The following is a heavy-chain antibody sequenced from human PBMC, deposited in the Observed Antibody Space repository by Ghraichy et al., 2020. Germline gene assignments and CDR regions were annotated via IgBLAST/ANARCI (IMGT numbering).Heavy chain of an antibody. V-gene: IGHV3-33*01. D-gene: IGHD6-6*01. CDR3: ARDGVIAARHPYYYYMDV. J-gene: IGHJ6*03. CDR1: GFTFSSYG. CDR2: IWYDGSNK. Sequence: GGSLRLSCAASGFTFSSYGMHWVRQAPGKGLEWVAVIWYDGSNKYYADSVKGRFTISRDNSKNTLYLQMNSLRAEDTAVYYCARDGVIAARHPYYYYMDVWGKGTTVTVSS.